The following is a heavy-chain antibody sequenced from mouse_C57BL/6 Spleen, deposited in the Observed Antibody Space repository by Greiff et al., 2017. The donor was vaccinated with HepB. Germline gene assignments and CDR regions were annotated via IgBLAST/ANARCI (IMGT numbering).Heavy chain of an antibody. Sequence: EVNVVESGGGLVQSGRSLRLSCATSGFTFSDFYMEWVRQAPGKGLEWIAASRNKANDYTTEYSASVKGRFIVSRDTSQSILYLQMNALRAEDTAIYYCARVTGTGWYFDVWGTGTTVTVSS. J-gene: IGHJ1*03. CDR3: ARVTGTGWYFDV. CDR1: GFTFSDFY. D-gene: IGHD4-1*01. V-gene: IGHV7-1*01. CDR2: SRNKANDYTT.